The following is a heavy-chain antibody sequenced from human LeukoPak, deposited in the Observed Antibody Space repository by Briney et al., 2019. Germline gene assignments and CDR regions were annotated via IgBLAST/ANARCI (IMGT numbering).Heavy chain of an antibody. J-gene: IGHJ4*02. CDR2: IYSGGST. D-gene: IGHD3-10*01. CDR1: GFTVSSNY. CDR3: ASTVLWFGELSQGYYFDY. Sequence: GGSLRLSCAASGFTVSSNYMSWVRQAPGKGLEWVSVIYSGGSTYYADSVKGRFTIARDNSKNTLYLQMNSLRAEDTAVYYGASTVLWFGELSQGYYFDYWGQGTLVTVSS. V-gene: IGHV3-66*01.